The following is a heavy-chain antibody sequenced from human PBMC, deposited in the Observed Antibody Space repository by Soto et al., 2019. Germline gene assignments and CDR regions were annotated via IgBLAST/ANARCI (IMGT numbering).Heavy chain of an antibody. J-gene: IGHJ5*02. CDR1: GFTFSSYA. V-gene: IGHV3-23*01. D-gene: IGHD2-2*02. CDR3: TSSLVPAAIGWFDP. CDR2: ISGSGGST. Sequence: EVQLLESGGGLVQPGGSLRLSCAASGFTFSSYAMSWVRQAPGKGLEWVSAISGSGGSTYYADSVKGRFLISRDNSKNTLYQQMNSLIAEDTTVSYFTSSLVPAAIGWFDPWGEGTLVTVFS.